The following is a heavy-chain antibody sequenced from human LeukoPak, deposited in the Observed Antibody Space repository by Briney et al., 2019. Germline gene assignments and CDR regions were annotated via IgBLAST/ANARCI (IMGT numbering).Heavy chain of an antibody. V-gene: IGHV1-69*04. J-gene: IGHJ3*02. CDR2: IIPILGIA. D-gene: IGHD1-1*01. CDR1: GGTFSSYA. Sequence: SVKVSCKASGGTFSSYAISWVRQAPGQGLEWMGRIIPILGIANYAQKFQGRVTITADKSTSTAYMELRSLTLDDTALYYCARAKTLEPSPSNAFDIWGQGTMVTVSS. CDR3: ARAKTLEPSPSNAFDI.